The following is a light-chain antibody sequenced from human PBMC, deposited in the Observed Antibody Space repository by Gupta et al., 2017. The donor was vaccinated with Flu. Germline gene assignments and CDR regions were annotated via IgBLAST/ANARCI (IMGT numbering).Light chain of an antibody. CDR1: QSVSSSY. J-gene: IGKJ2*01. V-gene: IGKV3-20*01. Sequence: GTLSLSPGERATLSCRASQSVSSSYLAWYQKKPGQAPRLLIYGASSRATGIPDRFSGSGSGTDFTLTISRLEPEDFAVYYCQQYGSSPYTFGQGTKLEIK. CDR3: QQYGSSPYT. CDR2: GAS.